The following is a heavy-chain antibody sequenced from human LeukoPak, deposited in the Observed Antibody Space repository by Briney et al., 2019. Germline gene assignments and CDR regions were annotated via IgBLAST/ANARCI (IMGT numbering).Heavy chain of an antibody. J-gene: IGHJ4*02. CDR1: GFTFSSYA. CDR2: ISYDGSNK. V-gene: IGHV3-30*04. Sequence: GGSLRLSCAASGFTFSSYAMDWVRQAPGKGLERGAVISYDGSNKYYADSVKGRFTISRDNSKNTLYLQMNSLRAEDTAVYYCARAQKYSGSYYDWGQGTLVTVSS. CDR3: ARAQKYSGSYYD. D-gene: IGHD1-26*01.